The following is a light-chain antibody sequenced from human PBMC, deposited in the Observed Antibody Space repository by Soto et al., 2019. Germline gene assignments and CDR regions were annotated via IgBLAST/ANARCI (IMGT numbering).Light chain of an antibody. Sequence: EILLTQSPGTLSLSPGERATLSCRASQNFGTNYLAWYQQKPGQAPRLLIYGTSSRASGVPDRFSGSGSGTDFTLTISRLEPEDFAVYYCQHYGSSWTFGQGTKVDIK. CDR3: QHYGSSWT. J-gene: IGKJ1*01. CDR1: QNFGTNY. V-gene: IGKV3-20*01. CDR2: GTS.